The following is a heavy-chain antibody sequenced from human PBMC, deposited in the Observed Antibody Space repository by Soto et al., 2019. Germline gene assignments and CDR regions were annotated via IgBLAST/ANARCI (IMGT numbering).Heavy chain of an antibody. J-gene: IGHJ5*02. Sequence: QITLKESGPTLVKPTQTLTLTCTFSGFSLSTSGVGVGWIRQPPGKALEWLALIYCDDDKRYSPSLKSRLTLTKDTSKTQVVLTMTNMDPVDTATYYCAHRLRDYDGSGSYERPFDPWGQGTLVTGSS. CDR3: AHRLRDYDGSGSYERPFDP. CDR2: IYCDDDK. CDR1: GFSLSTSGVG. V-gene: IGHV2-5*02. D-gene: IGHD3-10*01.